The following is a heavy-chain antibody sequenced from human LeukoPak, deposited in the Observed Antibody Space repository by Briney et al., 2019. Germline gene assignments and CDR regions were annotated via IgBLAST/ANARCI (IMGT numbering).Heavy chain of an antibody. J-gene: IGHJ4*02. V-gene: IGHV3-30*04. CDR2: ISYDGRNT. CDR1: GFTFGSYS. D-gene: IGHD4-17*01. Sequence: GGSLRLSCAASGFTFGSYSMHWVRQAPGKGLEWVSAISYDGRNTYYPKSVKGRFTISRDDSKNTLYLQMNSLRADDTAVYYCARNSVTTGYYFDYWGQGTLVTVSS. CDR3: ARNSVTTGYYFDY.